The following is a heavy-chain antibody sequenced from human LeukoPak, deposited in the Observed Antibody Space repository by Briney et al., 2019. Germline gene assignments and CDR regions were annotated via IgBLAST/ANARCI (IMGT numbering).Heavy chain of an antibody. CDR2: IWYDGSNK. V-gene: IGHV3-33*01. J-gene: IGHJ4*02. D-gene: IGHD2-15*01. Sequence: GGSLRLSCAASGLTFSSYGMHWVRQAPGKGLEWVAVIWYDGSNKYYADSVKGRFTISRDNSKNTLYLQMNSLRAEDTAVYYCARDSRSGYFDYWGQGTLVTVSS. CDR3: ARDSRSGYFDY. CDR1: GLTFSSYG.